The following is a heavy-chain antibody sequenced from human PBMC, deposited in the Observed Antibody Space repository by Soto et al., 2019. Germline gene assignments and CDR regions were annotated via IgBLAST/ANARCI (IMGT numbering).Heavy chain of an antibody. J-gene: IGHJ5*02. Sequence: VGSLRLSCAASGFTFSSCAMSWVRQAPGKGLEWVSAISGSGGSTYYADSVKGRFTISRDNSKNTLYLQMNSLRAEDTAVYYCAKDRWMGWFNWFDPWGQGTRVTVSS. V-gene: IGHV3-23*01. CDR3: AKDRWMGWFNWFDP. D-gene: IGHD3-10*01. CDR1: GFTFSSCA. CDR2: ISGSGGST.